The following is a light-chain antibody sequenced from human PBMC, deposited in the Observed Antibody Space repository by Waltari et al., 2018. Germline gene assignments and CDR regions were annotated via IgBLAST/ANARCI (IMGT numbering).Light chain of an antibody. CDR3: QHYVNLPVT. V-gene: IGKV3-20*01. CDR2: AAS. J-gene: IGKJ1*01. Sequence: EIALTQSPGTLSLSPGERATLSCRASQSVSRALAWYQQKPLQAPRLLIYAASTRATGVPDRFSGSGSGTDFSLTISRLDPEDFAVYYCQHYVNLPVTFGQGTKVEI. CDR1: QSVSRA.